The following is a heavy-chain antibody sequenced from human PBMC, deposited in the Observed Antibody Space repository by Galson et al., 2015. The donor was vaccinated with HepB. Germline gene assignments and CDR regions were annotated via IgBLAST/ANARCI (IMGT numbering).Heavy chain of an antibody. J-gene: IGHJ4*02. CDR2: FDPEDGET. CDR1: GYTLTELS. CDR3: ATDGGGYRDLFDY. V-gene: IGHV1-24*01. Sequence: SVKVSCKASGYTLTELSMHWVRQAPGKGLEWMGGFDPEDGETIYAQKFQGRVTMTEDTSTDTAYMELRSLRSEDTAVYYCATDGGGYRDLFDYWGQGTLVTVSS. D-gene: IGHD2-15*01.